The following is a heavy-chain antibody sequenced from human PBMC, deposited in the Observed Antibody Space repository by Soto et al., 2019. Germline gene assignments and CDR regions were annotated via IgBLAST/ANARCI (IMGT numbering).Heavy chain of an antibody. V-gene: IGHV4-39*07. Sequence: SLTCTVSGGSISSGGFYWGWIRQPPGKGLEWIGEINHSENTYYNPSLKSRVTISVDTSKNQFSLRLASVTAADTAVYYCARTLPNRQLFDSWSQGTLVTVSS. CDR1: GGSISSGGFY. CDR2: INHSENT. D-gene: IGHD1-1*01. J-gene: IGHJ4*02. CDR3: ARTLPNRQLFDS.